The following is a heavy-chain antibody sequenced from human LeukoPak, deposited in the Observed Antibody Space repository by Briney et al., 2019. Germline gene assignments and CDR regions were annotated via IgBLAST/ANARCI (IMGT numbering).Heavy chain of an antibody. CDR2: IYSGGST. J-gene: IGHJ4*02. D-gene: IGHD1-7*01. CDR1: GFTVSSNY. Sequence: GGSLRPSCAASGFTVSSNYMSWVRQAPGKGLEWVSVIYSGGSTYYADSVKGRLTISRDNSKNTLYLQMNSLRAEDTAVYYCARVRKLELLDYWGQGTLVTVSS. V-gene: IGHV3-53*01. CDR3: ARVRKLELLDY.